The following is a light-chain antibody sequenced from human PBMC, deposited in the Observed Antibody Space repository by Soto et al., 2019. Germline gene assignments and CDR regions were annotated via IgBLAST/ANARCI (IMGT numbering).Light chain of an antibody. J-gene: IGKJ5*01. V-gene: IGKV3-20*01. CDR2: GAS. CDR1: QSVNSDY. CDR3: QQYVISVT. Sequence: EIVLTQSPGTLSVSPGERATLSCRASQSVNSDYLAWFQQKPGQAPRLLIYGASNRATGIPERFSGSGSGTDFTPTIGRLEPQDSAMYYCQQYVISVTFGQGTRLEIK.